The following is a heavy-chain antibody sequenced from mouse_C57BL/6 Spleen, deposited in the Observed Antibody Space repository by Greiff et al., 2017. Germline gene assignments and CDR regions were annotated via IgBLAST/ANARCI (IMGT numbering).Heavy chain of an antibody. D-gene: IGHD2-4*01. CDR2: IDPSDSYT. J-gene: IGHJ3*01. Sequence: VQLQQPGAELVKPGASVKLSCKASGYTFTSYWMQWVKQRPGQGLEWIGEIDPSDSYTNYNQKFKGKATLTVDTSSSTAYMQLSSLTSEDSAVDYCARGDYYDYTWFAYWGKGTLVTVSA. CDR1: GYTFTSYW. V-gene: IGHV1-50*01. CDR3: ARGDYYDYTWFAY.